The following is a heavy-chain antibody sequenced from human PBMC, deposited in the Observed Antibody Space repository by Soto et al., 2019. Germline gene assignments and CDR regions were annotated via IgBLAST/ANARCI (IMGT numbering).Heavy chain of an antibody. CDR2: ISWNSGNI. CDR3: VRSKGGYSYGTPFDY. J-gene: IGHJ4*02. D-gene: IGHD5-12*01. Sequence: EVQLEESGGALVQPGRSLRLSCAASGFTFDEYAMYWVRQVRGKGLEWVSSISWNSGNIGYADSVKGRFTTSRDNAENSLYLPMNSLRPEDTALYSCVRSKGGYSYGTPFDYWGQGTLVTVSS. CDR1: GFTFDEYA. V-gene: IGHV3-9*01.